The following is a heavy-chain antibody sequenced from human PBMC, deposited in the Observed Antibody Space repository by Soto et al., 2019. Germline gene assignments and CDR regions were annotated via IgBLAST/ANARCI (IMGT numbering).Heavy chain of an antibody. D-gene: IGHD3-22*01. CDR2: IKSKSDGGTT. Sequence: EVQLVESGGGLVKPGGSLRLSCAASGFTFSTAWLSWVSQAPGKGLEWVGRIKSKSDGGTTGYAAPVKGRFTISRDDSNNTLYLQMNSLKTEDTAVYYCTTRITLIVVVGYDYWGQGTLVTVSS. V-gene: IGHV3-15*01. J-gene: IGHJ4*02. CDR1: GFTFSTAW. CDR3: TTRITLIVVVGYDY.